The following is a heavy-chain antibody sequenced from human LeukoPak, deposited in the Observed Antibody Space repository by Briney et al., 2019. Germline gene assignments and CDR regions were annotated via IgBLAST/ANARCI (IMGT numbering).Heavy chain of an antibody. CDR2: IIPIFGTA. CDR1: GGTFSSYA. Sequence: SVKVSCKASGGTFSSYAISWVRQAPGQVLEWMGGIIPIFGTANYAQKFQGRVTITADESTSTAYMELSSLRSEDTAVYYCARDLQSYYYGSGSGNYYMDVWGKGATVTISS. CDR3: ARDLQSYYYGSGSGNYYMDV. J-gene: IGHJ6*03. V-gene: IGHV1-69*13. D-gene: IGHD3-10*01.